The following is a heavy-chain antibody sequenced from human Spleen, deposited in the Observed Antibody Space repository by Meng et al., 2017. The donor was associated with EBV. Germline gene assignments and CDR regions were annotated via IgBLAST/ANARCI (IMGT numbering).Heavy chain of an antibody. V-gene: IGHV1-2*02. CDR2: IPTNAGAT. CDR3: AIAKLTGYYIEY. D-gene: IGHD3-9*01. Sequence: QLVRDVEERKNPEAAVLDCYNAADTNTTDEKIQWVQQPPGQRHGRMGRIPTNAGATNVQQKLDSMFIMTRDTSITTDYMEMTRLTSDATAYYYCAIAKLTGYYIEYWGQGTLVTVSS. J-gene: IGHJ4*02. CDR1: DTNTTDEK.